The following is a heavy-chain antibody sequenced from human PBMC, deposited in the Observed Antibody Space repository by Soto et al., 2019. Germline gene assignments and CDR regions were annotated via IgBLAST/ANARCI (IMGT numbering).Heavy chain of an antibody. Sequence: QPGGSLRLSCAASGFTFSSYWVHWVRQAPGKGLEWVSYINSSGSSTNYADSVKGRFTISRDNAKNTLYLQMNSLRAEDTAVYYCARESSYGGTIDYWGQGTLVTVSS. CDR3: ARESSYGGTIDY. D-gene: IGHD1-1*01. V-gene: IGHV3-74*01. J-gene: IGHJ4*02. CDR2: INSSGSST. CDR1: GFTFSSYW.